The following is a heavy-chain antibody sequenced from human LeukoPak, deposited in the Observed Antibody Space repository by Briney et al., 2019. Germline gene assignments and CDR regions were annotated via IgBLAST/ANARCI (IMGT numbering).Heavy chain of an antibody. D-gene: IGHD3-22*01. CDR1: GFTFNSYA. Sequence: GGSLRLSCAASGFTFNSYAMSWVRQAPGKGLEWVANIKQDGSEKYYVDSVKGRFTISRDNAKNSLYLQMNSLRAEDTAVYYCARRQGSYFDSSGHFYGWGQGTLVTVSS. V-gene: IGHV3-7*01. CDR3: ARRQGSYFDSSGHFYG. J-gene: IGHJ4*02. CDR2: IKQDGSEK.